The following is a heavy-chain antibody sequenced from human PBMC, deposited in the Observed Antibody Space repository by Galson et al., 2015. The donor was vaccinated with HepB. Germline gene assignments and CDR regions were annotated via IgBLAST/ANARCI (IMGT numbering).Heavy chain of an antibody. CDR3: ARTFYFDY. Sequence: SLRLSCAASGFTFSSYAMNWVRQAPGKGLEWVAVLSSHGDNEYYADSVKGRFTISRDNSENTVYLQMHSLRVEDTAVYYCARTFYFDYWGQETLVTVSS. CDR2: LSSHGDNE. D-gene: IGHD3-16*01. V-gene: IGHV3-30*04. CDR1: GFTFSSYA. J-gene: IGHJ4*02.